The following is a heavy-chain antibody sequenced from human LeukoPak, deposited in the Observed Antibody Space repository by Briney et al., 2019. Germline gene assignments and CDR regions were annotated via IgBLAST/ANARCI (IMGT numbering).Heavy chain of an antibody. CDR1: GFTFRNYG. CDR2: IWYDGSNK. V-gene: IGHV3-33*01. D-gene: IGHD1-1*01. Sequence: GGSLRLSCAASGFTFRNYGMHWARQAPGKGLEWVAIIWYDGSNKYYAGSVKGRFTISRDNSRNTLYLQMNSLRVEDTAVYYCARVVGSEGNWYVDYWGQGTLVTVSS. CDR3: ARVVGSEGNWYVDY. J-gene: IGHJ4*02.